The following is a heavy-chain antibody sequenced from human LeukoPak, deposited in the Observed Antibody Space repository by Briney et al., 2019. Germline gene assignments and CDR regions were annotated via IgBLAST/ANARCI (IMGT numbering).Heavy chain of an antibody. CDR3: ARPSHDLVGPYYFDY. CDR1: GYTFTGYH. CDR2: INPNSGDT. D-gene: IGHD3-9*01. J-gene: IGHJ4*02. V-gene: IGHV1-2*06. Sequence: ASVKVSCKASGYTFTGYHMHWMRQAPGQGLEWMGRINPNSGDTNYAQKFQGRVTITADESTSTAYMELSSLRSEDTAVYYCARPSHDLVGPYYFDYWGQGTLVTVSS.